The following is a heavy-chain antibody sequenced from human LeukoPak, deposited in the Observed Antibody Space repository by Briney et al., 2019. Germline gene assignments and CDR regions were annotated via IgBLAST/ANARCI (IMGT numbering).Heavy chain of an antibody. CDR3: TKGRGI. J-gene: IGHJ4*02. D-gene: IGHD3-10*01. Sequence: SETLSLTCTVSGGSISSSSYYWGWIRQPAGKGLEWIGHIYTSGSTNYNPSLKSRVTISVDTSKNQFSLKLTSVTAADTAVYYCTKGRGIWGQGTLVTVSS. V-gene: IGHV4-61*09. CDR2: IYTSGST. CDR1: GGSISSSSYY.